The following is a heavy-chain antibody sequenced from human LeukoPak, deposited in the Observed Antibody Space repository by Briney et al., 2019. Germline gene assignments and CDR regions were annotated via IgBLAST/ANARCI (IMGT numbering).Heavy chain of an antibody. J-gene: IGHJ6*03. Sequence: GGSLRLSCAASGFTFSNAWMSWVRQAPGKGLEWVGRIKSKTDGGTTDYAAPVKGRFTISGDDSKNTLYLQMNSLKTEDTAVYYCTALESNWNSYYYYMDVWGKGTTVTVSS. CDR2: IKSKTDGGTT. D-gene: IGHD1-20*01. CDR3: TALESNWNSYYYYMDV. CDR1: GFTFSNAW. V-gene: IGHV3-15*01.